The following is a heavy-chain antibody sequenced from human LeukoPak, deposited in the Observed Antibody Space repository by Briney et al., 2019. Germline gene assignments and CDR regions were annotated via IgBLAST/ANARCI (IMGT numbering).Heavy chain of an antibody. CDR1: GFTFSSYE. Sequence: GGSLRLSCAVSGFTFSSYEMNWVRQAPGKGLEWVSYISSSGSTIYYADSVKGRFTISRDNAKNSLYLQMNSLRAEDTAVYYCARRRGGDPTLDYWGQGTLVTVSS. J-gene: IGHJ4*02. D-gene: IGHD2-21*02. CDR2: ISSSGSTI. CDR3: ARRRGGDPTLDY. V-gene: IGHV3-48*03.